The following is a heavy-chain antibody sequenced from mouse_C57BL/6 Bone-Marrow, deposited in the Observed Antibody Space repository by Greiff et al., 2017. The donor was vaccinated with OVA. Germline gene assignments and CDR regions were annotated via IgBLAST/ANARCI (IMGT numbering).Heavy chain of an antibody. Sequence: EVQLQQSGPELVKPGASVKIPCKASGYTFTDYNMDWVKQSHGKSLEWIGDINPNNGGTIYNQKFKGKATLTVDKSSSTAYMELRSLTSEDTAVYYCARSNYCPDYFDYWGQGTTLTVSS. D-gene: IGHD1-3*01. CDR2: INPNNGGT. V-gene: IGHV1-18*01. J-gene: IGHJ2*01. CDR1: GYTFTDYN. CDR3: ARSNYCPDYFDY.